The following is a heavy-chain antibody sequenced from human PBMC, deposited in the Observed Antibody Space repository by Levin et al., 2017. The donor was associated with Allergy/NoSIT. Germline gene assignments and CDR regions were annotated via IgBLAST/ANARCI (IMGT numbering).Heavy chain of an antibody. CDR2: IFHSGNT. D-gene: IGHD3-10*01. J-gene: IGHJ6*02. CDR3: ARESVTIFGEALYYRGVDV. Sequence: PSETLSLTCTVSGGSVSSDDHYWSWIRQPPGKGLEWIGHIFHSGNTYYNPSLKSRVIISVDTSNNQFSLGLRSVTDADTAVYYCARESVTIFGEALYYRGVDVWGQGTTVIVSS. V-gene: IGHV4-30-4*01. CDR1: GGSVSSDDHY.